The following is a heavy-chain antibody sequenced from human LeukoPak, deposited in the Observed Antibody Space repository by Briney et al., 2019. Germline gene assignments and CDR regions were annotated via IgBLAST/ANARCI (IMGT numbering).Heavy chain of an antibody. CDR2: MNPNSGNT. V-gene: IGHV1-8*01. CDR3: AMPYCDFWSGYYYFDY. CDR1: GYTFTSYD. D-gene: IGHD3-3*01. J-gene: IGHJ4*02. Sequence: ASVKVSCKASGYTFTSYDINWVRQATGQGLEWMGWMNPNSGNTGYAQKFQGRVTMTRNTSISTAYMELSSLRSEDTAVYYCAMPYCDFWSGYYYFDYWGQGTLVTVSS.